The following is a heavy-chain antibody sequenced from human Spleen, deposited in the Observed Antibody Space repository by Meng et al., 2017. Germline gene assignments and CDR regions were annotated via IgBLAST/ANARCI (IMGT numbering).Heavy chain of an antibody. D-gene: IGHD4-11*01. Sequence: SETLSLTCVVSGGSFSDYYWSWIRQPPGKGLEWIGEINHSGSTNYNPSLESRATISVDTSQNNLSLKLSSVTAADSAVYSCARGPTTMAQDFDYWGQGTLVTVSS. V-gene: IGHV4-34*01. CDR2: INHSGST. J-gene: IGHJ4*02. CDR1: GGSFSDYY. CDR3: ARGPTTMAQDFDY.